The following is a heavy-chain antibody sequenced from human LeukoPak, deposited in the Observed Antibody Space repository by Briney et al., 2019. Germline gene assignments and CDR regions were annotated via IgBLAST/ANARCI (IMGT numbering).Heavy chain of an antibody. V-gene: IGHV4-39*07. CDR3: ARYKNSGTYYSWFDP. CDR2: IYYSGST. Sequence: SETLSLTCTVSGGSISSSSYYWGWIRQPPGKGLEWIGSIYYSGSTYYNPSLKSRVTISVDTSKNQFSLKLSSVTAADTAVYCCARYKNSGTYYSWFDPWGQGTLVTVSS. D-gene: IGHD1-26*01. J-gene: IGHJ5*02. CDR1: GGSISSSSYY.